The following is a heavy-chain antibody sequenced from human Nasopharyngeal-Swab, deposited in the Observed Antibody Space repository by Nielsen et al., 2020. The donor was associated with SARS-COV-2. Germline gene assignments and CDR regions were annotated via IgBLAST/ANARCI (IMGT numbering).Heavy chain of an antibody. D-gene: IGHD5-12*01. J-gene: IGHJ4*02. CDR3: AKDIWSGLRGGYYFDY. CDR2: ISWNSGSI. V-gene: IGHV3-9*01. Sequence: SLRLSCAASGFTFDDYAMYWVRQAPGKGLEWVSGISWNSGSIGYADSVKGRFTISRDNAKNSLYLQMNSLRAEDTALYYCAKDIWSGLRGGYYFDYWGQGTLVTVSS. CDR1: GFTFDDYA.